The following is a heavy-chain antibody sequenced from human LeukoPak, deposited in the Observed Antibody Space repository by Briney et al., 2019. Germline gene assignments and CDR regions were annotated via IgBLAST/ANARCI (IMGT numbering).Heavy chain of an antibody. D-gene: IGHD3-3*01. CDR1: GGSIGSSAYS. J-gene: IGHJ4*02. Sequence: PSETLSLTCTVSGGSIGSSAYSWGWIRQPPGKGLEWIGSISYTGTTYYNPSLKSRVTISVGTSKNRFSLKLSSVTAADTAVYYCARDFWSGYSPYWGQGTLVTVSS. CDR3: ARDFWSGYSPY. CDR2: ISYTGTT. V-gene: IGHV4-39*07.